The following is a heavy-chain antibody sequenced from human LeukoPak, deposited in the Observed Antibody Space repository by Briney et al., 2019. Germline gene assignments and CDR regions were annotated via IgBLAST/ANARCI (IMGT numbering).Heavy chain of an antibody. CDR1: GFTFSIYE. D-gene: IGHD3-10*01. V-gene: IGHV3-48*03. CDR3: ARGGYDLGSGTYGYGLDV. CDR2: SSSGSPI. J-gene: IGHJ6*02. Sequence: GGSLRLSCTASGFTFSIYEMDWVRQAPGKGLEWVSYSSSGSPIYYADSAKGRFTISRDNAQSSLYLQMNNLRAEDTAVYYCARGGYDLGSGTYGYGLDVWGQGTTVTVSS.